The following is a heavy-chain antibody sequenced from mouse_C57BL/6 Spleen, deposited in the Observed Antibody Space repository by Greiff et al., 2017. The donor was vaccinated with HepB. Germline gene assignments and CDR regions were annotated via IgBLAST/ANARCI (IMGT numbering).Heavy chain of an antibody. CDR3: TTFTTVVEGY. Sequence: EVQLQQSGAELVRPGASVKLSCTASGFNIKDDYMHWVKQRPEQGLEWIGWIDPENGDTEYASKFQGKATITAATSSNTAYLQLSSLTSEDTAVYYCTTFTTVVEGYWGQGTTRTVAS. CDR2: IDPENGDT. CDR1: GFNIKDDY. D-gene: IGHD1-1*01. V-gene: IGHV14-4*01. J-gene: IGHJ2*01.